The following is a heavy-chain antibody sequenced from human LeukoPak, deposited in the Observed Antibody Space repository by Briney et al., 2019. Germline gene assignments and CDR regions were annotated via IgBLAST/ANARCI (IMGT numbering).Heavy chain of an antibody. Sequence: SETLSLTCTVSGGSISSYYWSWIPQPAGKGLKWIGRIYTSGSTNYNPSLKSRVTMSVDTSKNQFSLKLTSVTAADTAVYYCARDAALSGYYYYYMDVWGKGTTVTVSS. D-gene: IGHD6-13*01. CDR2: IYTSGST. V-gene: IGHV4-4*07. CDR1: GGSISSYY. CDR3: ARDAALSGYYYYYMDV. J-gene: IGHJ6*03.